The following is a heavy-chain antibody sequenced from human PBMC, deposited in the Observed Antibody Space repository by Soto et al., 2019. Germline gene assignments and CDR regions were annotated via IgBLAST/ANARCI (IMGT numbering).Heavy chain of an antibody. D-gene: IGHD2-2*01. CDR1: GYTFTSYG. J-gene: IGHJ5*02. CDR3: ARGPVEDLRGYCSSTSCYLSAWDNWFDP. CDR2: ISAYNGNT. Sequence: GASVKVSCKASGYTFTSYGISWVRQAPGQGLEWMGWISAYNGNTNYAQKLQGRVTMTTDTSTSTAYMELRSLRSDDTAVYYCARGPVEDLRGYCSSTSCYLSAWDNWFDPWGQGTLVTVSS. V-gene: IGHV1-18*01.